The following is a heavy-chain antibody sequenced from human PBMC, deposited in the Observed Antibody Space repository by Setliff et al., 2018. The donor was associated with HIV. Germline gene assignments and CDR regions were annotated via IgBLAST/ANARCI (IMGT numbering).Heavy chain of an antibody. CDR3: ARATSGYDGYEYYFDY. CDR2: MYPSGTT. D-gene: IGHD5-12*01. Sequence: SETLSLTCTVSGGSISGNYYWSWTRQPAEKGLEWIGRMYPSGTTDYNPSLRSRVTISLDTSKNQFSLKLTSVTAADTAVYYCARATSGYDGYEYYFDYWGQGTLVTVSS. J-gene: IGHJ4*02. V-gene: IGHV4-61*02. CDR1: GGSISGNYY.